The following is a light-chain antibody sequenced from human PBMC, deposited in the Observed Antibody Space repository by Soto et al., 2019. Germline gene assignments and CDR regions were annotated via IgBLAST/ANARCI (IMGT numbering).Light chain of an antibody. CDR2: GAS. CDR1: QSVSNN. CDR3: QQYSNWPPSIT. J-gene: IGKJ5*01. Sequence: EIVVTQSPATLSVSPGERASLSCWTSQSVSNNLAWYHQKPGQAPRLLIYGASTRATDIPARFSGSGSGTDFTLTISSLQSEDFAVYYCQQYSNWPPSITFGQGTRLEIK. V-gene: IGKV3-15*01.